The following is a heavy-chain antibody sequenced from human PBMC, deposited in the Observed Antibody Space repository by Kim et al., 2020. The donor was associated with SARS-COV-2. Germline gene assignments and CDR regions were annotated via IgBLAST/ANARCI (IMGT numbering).Heavy chain of an antibody. D-gene: IGHD3-22*01. Sequence: SETLSLTCAVYGGSFSGYYWSWIRQPPGKGLEWIGEINHSGSTNYNPSLKSRVTISVDTSKNQFSLKLSSVTAADTAVYYCARGTYYYDSSGVLGFDYWGQGTLVTVSP. V-gene: IGHV4-34*01. CDR2: INHSGST. J-gene: IGHJ4*02. CDR3: ARGTYYYDSSGVLGFDY. CDR1: GGSFSGYY.